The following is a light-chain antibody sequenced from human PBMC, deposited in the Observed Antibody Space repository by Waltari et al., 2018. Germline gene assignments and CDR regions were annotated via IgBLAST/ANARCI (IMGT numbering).Light chain of an antibody. CDR1: ALPQQY. CDR2: KAS. V-gene: IGLV3-25*03. J-gene: IGLJ2*01. CDR3: QSADSSGTYRNVV. Sequence: SYELTQPPSVSVSPGQTARITCSGDALPQQYAYWYQQKPGQAPVLVIYKASERPSGIPERFSGSSSGTTVTLTISGVQAEDEADYYCQSADSSGTYRNVVFGGGTKLTVL.